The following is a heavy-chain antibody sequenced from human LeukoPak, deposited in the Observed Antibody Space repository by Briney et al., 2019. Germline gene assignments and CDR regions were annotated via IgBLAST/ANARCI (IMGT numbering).Heavy chain of an antibody. D-gene: IGHD3-10*01. CDR3: ARLYYRTSYFDF. J-gene: IGHJ4*02. CDR1: GGSFSGYY. CDR2: INHSGST. V-gene: IGHV4-34*01. Sequence: SETLSLICAVYGGSFSGYYWSWIRQPPGKGLEWIGEINHSGSTNYNPSLKSRVTMSVDTSKNQFSLKLNSVTAADTAIYYCARLYYRTSYFDFWGQGTLVSVSS.